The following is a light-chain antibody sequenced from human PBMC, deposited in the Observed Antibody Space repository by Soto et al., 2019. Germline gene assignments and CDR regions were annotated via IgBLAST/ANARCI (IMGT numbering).Light chain of an antibody. V-gene: IGKV1-5*03. CDR2: KAS. Sequence: QMSDVYGKLLDSGGGSVTIKNRASQTISSWLAWYQQKPGKAPKLLIYKASTLKSGVPSRFSCIGSETEFTLTSSSLQPDDFATFYSPLHTSYSEAIGQGTKVDIK. CDR1: QTISSW. CDR3: PLHTSYSEA. J-gene: IGKJ1*01.